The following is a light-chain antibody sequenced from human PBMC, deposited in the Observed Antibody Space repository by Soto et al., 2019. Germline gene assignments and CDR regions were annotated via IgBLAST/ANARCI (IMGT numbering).Light chain of an antibody. CDR1: SSDIGGFNS. Sequence: QSALTQPASVSGSPGQSITISCTGTSSDIGGFNSVSWYQQHPGKAPSLMIFEVSNRPAGVSNRFSGSKSGTTSSLTISGLHADDAADYCCYSYASRTSVVFGAGTKLTVL. J-gene: IGLJ1*01. CDR2: EVS. V-gene: IGLV2-14*01. CDR3: YSYASRTSVV.